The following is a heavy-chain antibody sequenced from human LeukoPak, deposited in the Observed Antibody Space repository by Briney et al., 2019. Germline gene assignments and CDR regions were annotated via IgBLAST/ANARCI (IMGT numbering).Heavy chain of an antibody. V-gene: IGHV4-34*01. D-gene: IGHD2-15*01. CDR2: IYSSGSP. J-gene: IGHJ4*02. CDR3: ARKPKDCSGGTCYWYYFDY. Sequence: PSETLSLTCAVYGGSFSGYYWSSIRQPPGKGLEWIGNIYSSGSPYYNPSLQSRVTISLDTSKNQFSLNLSSVTAADTAVYYRARKPKDCSGGTCYWYYFDYWGQGTLVTVSS. CDR1: GGSFSGYY.